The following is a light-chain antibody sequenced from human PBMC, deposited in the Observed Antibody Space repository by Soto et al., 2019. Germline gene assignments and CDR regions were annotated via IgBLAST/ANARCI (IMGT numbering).Light chain of an antibody. CDR1: QSVGNQ. CDR2: DAS. Sequence: EIVLTQSPATLSLSPGERATLSCRASQSVGNQLAWYQQKPGQAPRLLIYDASSRATGIPARFSASGSGTDFTLTISSLEPEDFAVYYCQQRSNWPPVTFGGGTKVEIK. CDR3: QQRSNWPPVT. J-gene: IGKJ4*01. V-gene: IGKV3-11*01.